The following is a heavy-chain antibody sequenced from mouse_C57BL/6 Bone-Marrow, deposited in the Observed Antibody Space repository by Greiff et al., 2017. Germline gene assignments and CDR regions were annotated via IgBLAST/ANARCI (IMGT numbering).Heavy chain of an antibody. D-gene: IGHD3-2*02. CDR3: ARGGLRLVAY. CDR2: IYPGSGST. Sequence: HVQLQPPWAELVKPGASVKMSCKASGYTFTSYWITWVKQRPGQGLEWIGDIYPGSGSTNYNEKFKSKATLTVDTSSSTAHMQLSSLTSEDSAVYYCARGGLRLVAYWGQGTLVTVSA. V-gene: IGHV1-55*01. CDR1: GYTFTSYW. J-gene: IGHJ3*01.